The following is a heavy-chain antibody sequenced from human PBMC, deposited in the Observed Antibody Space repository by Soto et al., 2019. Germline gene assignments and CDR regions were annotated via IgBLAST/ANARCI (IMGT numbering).Heavy chain of an antibody. CDR2: IYYSGST. J-gene: IGHJ4*02. V-gene: IGHV4-39*01. Sequence: QLQLQESGPGLVKPSETLSLTCTVSGGSISSSSYYWGWIRQPPGKGLEWIGSIYYSGSTYYNPSLKSRVTISVDTSKNQFSLKLSSVTAADTAVYYCARGHPGAQQLVSYWGQGTLVTVSS. CDR3: ARGHPGAQQLVSY. CDR1: GGSISSSSYY. D-gene: IGHD6-13*01.